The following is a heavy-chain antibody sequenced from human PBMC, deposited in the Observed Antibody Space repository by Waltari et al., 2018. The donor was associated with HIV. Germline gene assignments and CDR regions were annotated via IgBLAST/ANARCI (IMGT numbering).Heavy chain of an antibody. D-gene: IGHD4-17*01. J-gene: IGHJ4*02. V-gene: IGHV4-34*01. Sequence: QVQLQQWGAGLLKPSETLSLTCAVYGGSFSGYYWSWIRQPPGKGLEWIGEINHSGSTNYNPSLKSRVTISVDTSKNQFSLKLSSVTAADTAVYYCASAGVDYGDYVSYFDYWGQGTLVTVSS. CDR1: GGSFSGYY. CDR2: INHSGST. CDR3: ASAGVDYGDYVSYFDY.